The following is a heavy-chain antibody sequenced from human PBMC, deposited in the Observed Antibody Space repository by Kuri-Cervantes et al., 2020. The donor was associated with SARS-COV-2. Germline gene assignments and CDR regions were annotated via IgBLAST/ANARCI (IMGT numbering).Heavy chain of an antibody. CDR3: ARDRGYGGLRYYFDY. V-gene: IGHV3-7*01. J-gene: IGHJ4*02. CDR1: GITFSSYW. Sequence: GESLKISCAGSGITFSSYWMNWVRQAPGKGLEWVANIKQDGSETYYVDSVKGRFTISRDNAKNSLFLQMNSLRAEDTAVYYCARDRGYGGLRYYFDYWGQGTLVTVSS. CDR2: IKQDGSET. D-gene: IGHD5-12*01.